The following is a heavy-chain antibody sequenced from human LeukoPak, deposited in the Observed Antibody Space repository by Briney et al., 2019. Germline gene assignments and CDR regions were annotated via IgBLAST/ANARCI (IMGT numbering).Heavy chain of an antibody. V-gene: IGHV3-15*01. Sequence: GGSLRLSCAASGFSFSKAWMIWVRQAPGKGLEWVGRIKSKTDGGTTDYPAPAKGRFTISRDDSKNTLFLQMNSLITEDTAVYYCTTVGSSWRFDYWGQGTLVTVSS. CDR1: GFSFSKAW. CDR2: IKSKTDGGTT. J-gene: IGHJ4*02. CDR3: TTVGSSWRFDY. D-gene: IGHD6-13*01.